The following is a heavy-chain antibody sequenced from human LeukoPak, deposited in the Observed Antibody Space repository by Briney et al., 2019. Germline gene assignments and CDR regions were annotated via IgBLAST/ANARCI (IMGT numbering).Heavy chain of an antibody. CDR1: GFTFSSYA. V-gene: IGHV3-23*01. CDR2: FSGSGGST. J-gene: IGHJ4*02. CDR3: ATSGLSRFGF. Sequence: GGSLRLSCAASGFTFSSYAMSWVRLAPGKGLEWVSAFSGSGGSTYYADSVKGRFTISRDNSKNTLYLQMNSLRAEDTAVYYCATSGLSRFGFWGQGTLVTVSS. D-gene: IGHD2/OR15-2a*01.